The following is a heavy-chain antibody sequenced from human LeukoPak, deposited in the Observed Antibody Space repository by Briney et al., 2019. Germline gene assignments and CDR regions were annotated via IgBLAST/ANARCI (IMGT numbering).Heavy chain of an antibody. V-gene: IGHV4-31*03. CDR2: IHHSGRS. CDR3: ARGGNRFGGFCFDY. CDR1: ADSLSSGGHY. J-gene: IGHJ4*02. D-gene: IGHD3-10*01. Sequence: KTSQTLSLTCTVSADSLSSGGHYWAWIRQFPGKGLESIGFIHHSGRSRHNPSLKDRVAISVDTSRKQFALKLSSVTAADTAMYYCARGGNRFGGFCFDYWGQGIQVIVSS.